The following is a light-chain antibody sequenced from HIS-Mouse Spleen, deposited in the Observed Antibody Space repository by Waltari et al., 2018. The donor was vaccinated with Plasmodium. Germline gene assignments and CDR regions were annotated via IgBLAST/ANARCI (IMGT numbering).Light chain of an antibody. Sequence: EIVLTQSPGTLSLSPGERATLSCRASQSVSSSYLAWYQKPGQAPRLLIYGASSRATGIPDRFSGSGSGTDFTLTISRLEPEDFAVYYCQQYGSSSWTFGQGTKVEIK. J-gene: IGKJ1*01. CDR3: QQYGSSSWT. V-gene: IGKV3-20*01. CDR1: QSVSSSY. CDR2: GAS.